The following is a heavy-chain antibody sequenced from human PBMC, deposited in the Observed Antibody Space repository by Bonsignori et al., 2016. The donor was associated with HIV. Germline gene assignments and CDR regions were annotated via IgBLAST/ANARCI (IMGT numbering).Heavy chain of an antibody. V-gene: IGHV3-23*04. CDR3: AKEAGGMIDY. J-gene: IGHJ4*02. Sequence: EVQLVESGGGLVQPGGSLKLSCAASGFTFSSYAMSWVRQAPGKGLEWVSAVSGGGFQIHYSDSVKGRFTISRDNSKTTLSLQMNSLRVEDTAIYYCAKEAGGMIDYWGQGSLVTVSA. CDR2: VSGGGFQI. CDR1: GFTFSSYA. D-gene: IGHD3-10*01.